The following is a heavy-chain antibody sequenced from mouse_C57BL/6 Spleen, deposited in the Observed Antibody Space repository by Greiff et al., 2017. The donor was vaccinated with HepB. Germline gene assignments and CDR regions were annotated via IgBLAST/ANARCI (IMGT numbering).Heavy chain of an antibody. J-gene: IGHJ2*01. CDR3: ARRKGTLYFDY. CDR1: GYTFTSYW. Sequence: QVQLQQPGAELVKPGASVKLSCKASGYTFTSYWMHWVKQRPGQGLEWIGMIHPNSGSTNYNEKFKSKATLTVDKSSSTAYMQLSSLTSEDSAVYYCARRKGTLYFDYWGQGTTLTVSS. D-gene: IGHD2-14*01. V-gene: IGHV1-64*01. CDR2: IHPNSGST.